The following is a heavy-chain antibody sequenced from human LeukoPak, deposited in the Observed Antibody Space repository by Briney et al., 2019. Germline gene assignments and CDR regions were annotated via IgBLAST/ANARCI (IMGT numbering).Heavy chain of an antibody. CDR3: ARDFLADTVAGLFDY. J-gene: IGHJ4*02. CDR2: ISYDGSNK. D-gene: IGHD6-19*01. CDR1: GFTFSNCA. Sequence: GGSLRLSCAASGFTFSNCAMHWVRQAPGKGLEWVAVISYDGSNKYYADSVKGRFTISRDNSKNTLYLQMNSLRAEETAVYYCARDFLADTVAGLFDYWGQGTLVTVSS. V-gene: IGHV3-30*01.